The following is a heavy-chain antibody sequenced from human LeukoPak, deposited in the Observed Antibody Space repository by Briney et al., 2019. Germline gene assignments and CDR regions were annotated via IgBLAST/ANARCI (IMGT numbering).Heavy chain of an antibody. CDR3: APRGDIEHSYIYGTWLDP. J-gene: IGHJ5*02. V-gene: IGHV4-34*01. D-gene: IGHD5-12*01. Sequence: SETLSLTCAVYGGSFSAYYWTWIRQPPGKGLEWIGEINHSGSSNYNSSLRSRVTISVDTSYKQFSLRLSSVTAADTAVYYCAPRGDIEHSYIYGTWLDPWGQGTRVTVSS. CDR2: INHSGSS. CDR1: GGSFSAYY.